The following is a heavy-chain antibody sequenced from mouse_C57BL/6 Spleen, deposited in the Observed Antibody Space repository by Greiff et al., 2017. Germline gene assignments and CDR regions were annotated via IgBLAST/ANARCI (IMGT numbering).Heavy chain of an antibody. CDR3: AREGIYDGYYVWFAY. D-gene: IGHD2-3*01. V-gene: IGHV1-78*01. Sequence: QVQLQQSDAELVKPGASVKISCKASGYTFTDHTIHWMKQRPEQGLEWIGYIYPRDGSTKYNEKFKGKATLTADKSSSTAYMQLNSLTSEDSAVYFCAREGIYDGYYVWFAYWGQGTLVTVSA. J-gene: IGHJ3*01. CDR1: GYTFTDHT. CDR2: IYPRDGST.